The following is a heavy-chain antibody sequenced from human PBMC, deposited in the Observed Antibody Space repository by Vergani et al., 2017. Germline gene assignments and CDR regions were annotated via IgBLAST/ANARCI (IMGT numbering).Heavy chain of an antibody. D-gene: IGHD3-22*01. CDR3: AGPQGTSAYYYGGFDY. V-gene: IGHV3-23*01. J-gene: IGHJ4*02. Sequence: EAQLSESGGTLVRPWGSLRLSCVASGFTFSTYAMTWVRQAPGKGLEWVSTISSDGGSTYYADSVKGRFTISRDNSKNTLSLQMNSLTAEDTAIYYCAGPQGTSAYYYGGFDYWGQGILVTVSS. CDR2: ISSDGGST. CDR1: GFTFSTYA.